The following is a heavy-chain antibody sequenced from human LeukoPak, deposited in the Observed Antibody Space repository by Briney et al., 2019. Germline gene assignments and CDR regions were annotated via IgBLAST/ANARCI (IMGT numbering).Heavy chain of an antibody. CDR1: GFTFSSYN. CDR2: ITSSRNII. D-gene: IGHD6-6*01. CDR3: AREGQLVQDALDI. Sequence: GGSLRLSCAASGFTFSSYNMNWVRQAPGKGLEWASYITSSRNIIYYADSVKGRFTISGDNAKNSLYLQMSSLRVEDTAVYYCAREGQLVQDALDIWGQGTMVTVSA. V-gene: IGHV3-48*01. J-gene: IGHJ3*02.